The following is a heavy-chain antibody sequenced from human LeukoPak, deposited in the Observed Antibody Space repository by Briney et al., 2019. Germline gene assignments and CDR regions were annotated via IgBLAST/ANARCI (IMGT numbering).Heavy chain of an antibody. V-gene: IGHV3-53*01. CDR2: IYSGGTT. CDR3: TKLKGWYGDGYFDY. CDR1: GFSVSSKY. Sequence: LTGGSLRLSCAASGFSVSSKYMSWVRQPAGKGLEWVAVIYSGGTTFYADSVKGRFTISRDNSKNTLYLQMNSLRPDDTAVYYCTKLKGWYGDGYFDYGGPGTLVTVSS. D-gene: IGHD6-19*01. J-gene: IGHJ4*02.